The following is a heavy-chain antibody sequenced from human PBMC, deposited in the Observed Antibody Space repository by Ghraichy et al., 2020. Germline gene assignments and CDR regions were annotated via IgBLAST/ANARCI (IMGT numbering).Heavy chain of an antibody. J-gene: IGHJ4*02. Sequence: ESLNISCAVYGGSFSGYYWSWIRQPPGKGLEWIGEINHSGSTNYNPSLKSRVTISVDTSKNQFSLKLSSVTAADTAVYYCARGSSPSVTMVRGASPGYYFDYWGQGTLVTVSS. CDR2: INHSGST. V-gene: IGHV4-34*01. CDR3: ARGSSPSVTMVRGASPGYYFDY. CDR1: GGSFSGYY. D-gene: IGHD3-10*01.